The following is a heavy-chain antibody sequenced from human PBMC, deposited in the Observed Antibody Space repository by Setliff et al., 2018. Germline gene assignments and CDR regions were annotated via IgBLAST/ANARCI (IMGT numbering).Heavy chain of an antibody. CDR2: IYYSGSTS. CDR1: GGSISSGGYY. CDR3: VRDAGDGYGVDAYAGGGFDF. V-gene: IGHV4-31*03. D-gene: IGHD4-17*01. J-gene: IGHJ3*01. Sequence: SETLSLTCTVSGGSISSGGYYWSWIRQHPGKGLEWIGYIYYSGSTSYYNPSLNSRVTISVDTSKKQFSLKVTSVTAADTAVYYCVRDAGDGYGVDAYAGGGFDFWGQGTMVTVSS.